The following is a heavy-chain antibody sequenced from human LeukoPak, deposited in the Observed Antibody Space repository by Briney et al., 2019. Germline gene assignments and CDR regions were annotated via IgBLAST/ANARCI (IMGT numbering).Heavy chain of an antibody. J-gene: IGHJ4*02. CDR1: GYSISSGYY. Sequence: SETLSLTCTISGYSISSGYYWGWIRQPPGKGLEWIGSIYHSGSTYYNPSLKSRVTISLDTSENQFSLKLSSVTAADTAVYYCARDLYSSGWGYLDYWGQGTLVTVS. CDR3: ARDLYSSGWGYLDY. D-gene: IGHD6-19*01. V-gene: IGHV4-38-2*02. CDR2: IYHSGST.